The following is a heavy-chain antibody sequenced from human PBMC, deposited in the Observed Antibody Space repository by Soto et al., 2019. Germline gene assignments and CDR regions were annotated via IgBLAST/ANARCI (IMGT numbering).Heavy chain of an antibody. CDR2: ISSSSSYI. CDR1: GFTFSSYS. J-gene: IGHJ6*03. V-gene: IGHV3-21*01. Sequence: EVQLVESGGGLVKPGGSLRLSCVVSGFTFSSYSMNWVRQAPGKGLEWVSSISSSSSYIHNADSGKGRFTISRDNAKNSVYLQMTSLRAEDTAVYYCARGQYADYYYMDVWGKGTTDTVSS. CDR3: ARGQYADYYYMDV. D-gene: IGHD2-2*01.